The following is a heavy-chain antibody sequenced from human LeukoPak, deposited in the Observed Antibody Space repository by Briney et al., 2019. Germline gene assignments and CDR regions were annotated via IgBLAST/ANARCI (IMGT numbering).Heavy chain of an antibody. Sequence: GGSLRLSCAASRFTFSSYSMIWVLQAPGKGLEWVSFIRNSSSNIYYADSVKGRFTISRDNAKNSLYLQMNSLRAEDTAVYYCARASKYYYDRSGYPLDYWGQGTLVTASS. CDR3: ARASKYYYDRSGYPLDY. CDR2: IRNSSSNI. CDR1: RFTFSSYS. J-gene: IGHJ4*02. V-gene: IGHV3-21*01. D-gene: IGHD3-22*01.